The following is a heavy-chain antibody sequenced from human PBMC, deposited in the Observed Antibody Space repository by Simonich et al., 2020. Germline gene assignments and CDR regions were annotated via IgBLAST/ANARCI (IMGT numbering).Heavy chain of an antibody. Sequence: QVQLQESGPGLVKPSETLSLTCAVSGYSISIGYYWVWIRQPPGKGLEWIGSIYHSGRTYYTPSLKSRVTISVDPSKNQFSLKLSSVTAADTAVYYCARVGYSNYYYYGMDVWGQGTTDTVSS. CDR2: IYHSGRT. V-gene: IGHV4-38-2*01. CDR3: ARVGYSNYYYYGMDV. CDR1: GYSISIGYY. J-gene: IGHJ6*02. D-gene: IGHD6-13*01.